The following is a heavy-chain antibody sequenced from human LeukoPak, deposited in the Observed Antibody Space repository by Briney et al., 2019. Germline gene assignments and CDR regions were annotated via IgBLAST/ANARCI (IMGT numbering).Heavy chain of an antibody. Sequence: PSETLSLTCTVSGGTISSYYWNWTRQPPGKGLEWIGYIHYSGSTKYNPSLKSRVTISVDTSKNQFSLKLSSVTAADTAVYYCARWYSSGWAFDYWGRGPRVSVSS. CDR1: GGTISSYY. D-gene: IGHD6-19*01. CDR3: ARWYSSGWAFDY. V-gene: IGHV4-59*08. J-gene: IGHJ4*02. CDR2: IHYSGST.